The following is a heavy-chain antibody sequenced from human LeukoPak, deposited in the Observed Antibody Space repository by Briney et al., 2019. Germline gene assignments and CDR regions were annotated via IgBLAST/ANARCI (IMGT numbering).Heavy chain of an antibody. CDR2: LYSGGDT. V-gene: IGHV3-53*01. J-gene: IGHJ2*01. Sequence: SGGSLRPSCTASGFTFTTYAMNWVRQAPGKGLEWVSILYSGGDTYYADSVKGRFTISRDNSRNTMSLQMNSLRIEDTAVYYCARVGDHYHWYFDLWGRGTLVTVSS. D-gene: IGHD3-10*01. CDR3: ARVGDHYHWYFDL. CDR1: GFTFTTYA.